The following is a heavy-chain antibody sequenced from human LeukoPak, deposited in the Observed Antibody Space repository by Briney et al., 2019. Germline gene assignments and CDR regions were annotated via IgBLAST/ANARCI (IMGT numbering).Heavy chain of an antibody. CDR2: ISWNSGSI. J-gene: IGHJ4*02. D-gene: IGHD3-22*01. CDR1: GFTFNNYA. CDR3: ARDPYYYDSRGYSHHYFDC. Sequence: GGSLRLSCVASGFTFNNYAMHWVRQAPGKGLEWVSGISWNSGSIGYADSVKGRFTISRDNSKNTLYLQMNSLRAEDTAVYYCARDPYYYDSRGYSHHYFDCWGQGTLVTVSS. V-gene: IGHV3-9*01.